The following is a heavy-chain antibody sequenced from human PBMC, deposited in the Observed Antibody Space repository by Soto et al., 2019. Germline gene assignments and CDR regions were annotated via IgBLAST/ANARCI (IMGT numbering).Heavy chain of an antibody. D-gene: IGHD1-26*01. Sequence: GGSLRLSCAASGITLSSYAMSWVRQAPGKGPEWVSGISASGGSTSYADSVKGRFAISRDNSKNTLYLQMNSLRADDTAVYHCAKGQNSGTYRFYFDYWGQGALVTVSS. CDR3: AKGQNSGTYRFYFDY. CDR2: ISASGGST. CDR1: GITLSSYA. V-gene: IGHV3-23*01. J-gene: IGHJ4*02.